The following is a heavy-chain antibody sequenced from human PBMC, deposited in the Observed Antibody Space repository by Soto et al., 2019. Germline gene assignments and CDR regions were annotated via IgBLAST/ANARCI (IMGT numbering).Heavy chain of an antibody. V-gene: IGHV3-74*01. CDR2: INSDGSSI. Sequence: EVQLVESGGDLVQPGGFLRLSCATSGFTFSRYWMHWVRQVPGKGLVWVSRINSDGSSISYSDSVKGRFTISRDNAKNTLYLQMHSLRVEDTAGYYFARLPVDTITSLDYWGQGTLVTASS. CDR1: GFTFSRYW. CDR3: ARLPVDTITSLDY. D-gene: IGHD3-3*01. J-gene: IGHJ4*02.